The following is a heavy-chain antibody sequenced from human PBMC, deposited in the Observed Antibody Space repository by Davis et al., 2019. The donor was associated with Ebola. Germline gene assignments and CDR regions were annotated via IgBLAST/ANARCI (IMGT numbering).Heavy chain of an antibody. D-gene: IGHD2-21*01. CDR2: ITGDGSST. V-gene: IGHV3-74*01. Sequence: GESLKISCAASGFTFSNAWMNWVRQAPGKGLAWVSRITGDGSSTDYADSVKGRFTISRDNAKNTLYLQMNSLRPEDTAVYYCARGIAVDQPWYWGQGTLVTVSS. CDR3: ARGIAVDQPWY. CDR1: GFTFSNAW. J-gene: IGHJ4*02.